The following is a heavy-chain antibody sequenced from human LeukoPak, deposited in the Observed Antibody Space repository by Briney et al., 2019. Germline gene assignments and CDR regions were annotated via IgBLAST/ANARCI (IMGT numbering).Heavy chain of an antibody. CDR2: ISYHGRDK. Sequence: GSLRLSFAASGITLRNYAMHWVRQAPGKGLEGGGGISYHGRDKYYADSMKGRFTISRDSSKNTLDLQMNSLRGEDTAVYYCARDQGDAGTRIKRDGHYMDVWGKGTTVTVSS. D-gene: IGHD1-1*01. V-gene: IGHV3-30*01. CDR1: GITLRNYA. CDR3: ARDQGDAGTRIKRDGHYMDV. J-gene: IGHJ6*03.